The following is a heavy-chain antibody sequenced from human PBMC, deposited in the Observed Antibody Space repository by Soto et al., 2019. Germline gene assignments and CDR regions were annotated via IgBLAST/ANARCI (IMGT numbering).Heavy chain of an antibody. D-gene: IGHD3-16*01. V-gene: IGHV3-23*01. J-gene: IGHJ6*02. Sequence: AGGSLRLSCAVSLSSYAMTWVRQAPGKGLEWVAGISVSGGSTNYAVSVKGRFTISRDNDKNTVYLQMNSLRAEDTAVYYCAKGELFVGGTIYGMDVWGQGTTVTVSS. CDR2: ISVSGGST. CDR3: AKGELFVGGTIYGMDV. CDR1: LSSYA.